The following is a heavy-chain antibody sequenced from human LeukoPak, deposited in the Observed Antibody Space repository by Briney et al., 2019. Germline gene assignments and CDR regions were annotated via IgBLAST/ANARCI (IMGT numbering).Heavy chain of an antibody. J-gene: IGHJ5*02. CDR2: IYYSGNT. D-gene: IGHD3-3*01. CDR1: GGSISSSGYF. Sequence: SGTLSLTCTVSGGSISSSGYFWGWIRQPPGKGLEWIGTIYYSGNTYYNPSLKSRVTISVDTSKNQFSLKLSSVTAADTAVYYCARHVTIFGAPNWFDPWGQGTLVTVSS. V-gene: IGHV4-39*01. CDR3: ARHVTIFGAPNWFDP.